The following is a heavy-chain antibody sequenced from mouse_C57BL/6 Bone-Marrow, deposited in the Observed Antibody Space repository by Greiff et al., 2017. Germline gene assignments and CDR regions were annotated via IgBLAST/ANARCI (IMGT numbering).Heavy chain of an antibody. CDR1: GFSFNTYA. CDR3: VRHDYYGRYFDV. J-gene: IGHJ1*03. D-gene: IGHD1-2*01. CDR2: IRSKSNNYAT. Sequence: EVQLVESGGGLVPPKGSLKLSCAASGFSFNTYAMNWVRKAPGKGLEWVARIRSKSNNYATYYADSVKDRFTISRDDSESMLYLQMNNLKTEDTAMYYCVRHDYYGRYFDVWGTGTTVTVSS. V-gene: IGHV10-1*01.